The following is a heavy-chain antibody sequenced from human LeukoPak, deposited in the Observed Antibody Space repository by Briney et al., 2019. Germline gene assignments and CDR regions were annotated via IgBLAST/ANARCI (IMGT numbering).Heavy chain of an antibody. V-gene: IGHV4-30-4*01. Sequence: SQTLSLTCTVSGGSISSGDYYWSCIRQPPGKGLEWIGYIYYSGSTYYNPSLKSRVTISVDTSKNQFSLKLSSVTAADTAVYYCAREHYYGSGSYYGRSGWFDPWGQGTLVTVSS. CDR3: AREHYYGSGSYYGRSGWFDP. CDR2: IYYSGST. J-gene: IGHJ5*02. CDR1: GGSISSGDYY. D-gene: IGHD3-10*01.